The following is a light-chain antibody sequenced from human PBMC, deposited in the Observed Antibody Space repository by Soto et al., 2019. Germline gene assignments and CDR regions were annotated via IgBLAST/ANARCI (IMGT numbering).Light chain of an antibody. CDR2: DAS. CDR3: QQCAYSPRT. Sequence: EIVLTQSPDTLSLSPGERATLSCRASQSVGNNYLAWYQQKPGQAPRLLIYDASSRATGIPDRFSGNGSGTDFTLTISRLEPEDFAVYYCQQCAYSPRTFGQGTRV. CDR1: QSVGNNY. V-gene: IGKV3-20*01. J-gene: IGKJ1*01.